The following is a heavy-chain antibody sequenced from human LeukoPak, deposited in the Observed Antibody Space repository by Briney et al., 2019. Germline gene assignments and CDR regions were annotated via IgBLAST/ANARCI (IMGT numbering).Heavy chain of an antibody. CDR3: AKGTRFGEFRIRD. Sequence: GGSLRLSCAASGFTFSSYGMHWVRQAPGKGLEWVAVISYDGSNKYYADSVKGRFTISRDNSKNTLYLQMNSLRAEDTAVYYCAKGTRFGEFRIRDWGQGTLVTVSS. J-gene: IGHJ4*02. CDR2: ISYDGSNK. V-gene: IGHV3-30*18. D-gene: IGHD3-10*01. CDR1: GFTFSSYG.